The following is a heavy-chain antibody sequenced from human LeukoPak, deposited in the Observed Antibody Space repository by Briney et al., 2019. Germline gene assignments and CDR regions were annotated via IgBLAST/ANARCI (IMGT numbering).Heavy chain of an antibody. CDR3: ARQSPFRSYYDILTGYYRYYYYYYMDV. D-gene: IGHD3-9*01. CDR1: GDSVSSNSAA. V-gene: IGHV6-1*01. J-gene: IGHJ6*03. CDR2: TYYRSKWYN. Sequence: SQTLSLTCAISGDSVSSNSAAWNWIRQSPSRGLEWLGRTYYRSKWYNDYAVSVKSRITINPDTSKNQFSLQLNSVTPEDTAVYYCARQSPFRSYYDILTGYYRYYYYYYMDVWGKGTTVTISS.